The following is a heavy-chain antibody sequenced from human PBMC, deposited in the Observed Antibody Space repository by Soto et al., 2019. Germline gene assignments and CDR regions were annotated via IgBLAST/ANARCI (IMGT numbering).Heavy chain of an antibody. D-gene: IGHD5-18*01. CDR1: GGTFSSYT. CDR3: ARDPGYSYGYN. Sequence: GASVKVSCKASGGTFSSYTISWVRQAPGQGLEWMGRIIPILGIANYAQKFQGRVTITADKSTSTAYMGLSSLRSEDTAVYYCARDPGYSYGYNWGQGTLVTSPQ. J-gene: IGHJ4*02. V-gene: IGHV1-69*04. CDR2: IIPILGIA.